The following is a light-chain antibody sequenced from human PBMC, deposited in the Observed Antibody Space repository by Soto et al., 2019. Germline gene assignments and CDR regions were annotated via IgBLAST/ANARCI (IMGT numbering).Light chain of an antibody. V-gene: IGKV1-33*01. J-gene: IGKJ4*01. CDR1: QDIKKS. CDR3: QQFDNLPLT. CDR2: DTS. Sequence: DIQMTQSPSSLSASVGDRVTITCQASQDIKKSLNWYHQRPGKAPKVLIYDTSKLQTGVPSRFSGSRSGTDFILTISSLQPEDIATYYCQQFDNLPLTFGGGTKVEIK.